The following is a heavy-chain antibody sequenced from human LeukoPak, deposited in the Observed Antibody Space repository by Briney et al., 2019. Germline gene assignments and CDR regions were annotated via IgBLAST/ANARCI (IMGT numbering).Heavy chain of an antibody. Sequence: SETLSLTCTVSGASISIHYWSWIRQPPGKGLEWIGYIYYSGSTNYNPSLKSRVTISIDTSKNQFSLKLSSVTAANTAVYYYARGGAMVNYWGQGTLVTVSS. CDR1: GASISIHY. V-gene: IGHV4-59*11. D-gene: IGHD5-18*01. CDR2: IYYSGST. CDR3: ARGGAMVNY. J-gene: IGHJ4*02.